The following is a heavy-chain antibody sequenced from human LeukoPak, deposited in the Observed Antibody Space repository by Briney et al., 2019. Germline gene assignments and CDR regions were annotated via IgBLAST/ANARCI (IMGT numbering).Heavy chain of an antibody. Sequence: ASVTVSFKASGYTFTGYYMHWVRQAPGQGLEWMGCINPNSGGTNYSQNFQGRVTMTRDTSTITAYMELSSLRSDDTAVYFCARGSYDSSDYEYFQHWGQGTLVTVSS. D-gene: IGHD3-22*01. J-gene: IGHJ1*01. CDR2: INPNSGGT. CDR1: GYTFTGYY. CDR3: ARGSYDSSDYEYFQH. V-gene: IGHV1-2*02.